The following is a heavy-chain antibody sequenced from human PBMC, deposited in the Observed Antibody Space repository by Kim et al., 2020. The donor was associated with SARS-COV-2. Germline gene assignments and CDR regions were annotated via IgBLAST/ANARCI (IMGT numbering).Heavy chain of an antibody. V-gene: IGHV1-2*05. CDR2: INPSSGRT. CDR3: ARGNTETIDY. Sequence: ASVKVSCKTSGYTFTSRYLHWVRQAPGHGLEWMGRINPSSGRTDYAQKFQGRVTMTRDTSISTAYMELSSLRSDDTVVYYCARGNTETIDYWGQGTLVTVSS. CDR1: GYTFTSRY. J-gene: IGHJ4*02.